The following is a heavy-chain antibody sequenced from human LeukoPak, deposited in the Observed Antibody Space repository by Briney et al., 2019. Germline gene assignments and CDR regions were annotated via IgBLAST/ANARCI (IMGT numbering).Heavy chain of an antibody. J-gene: IGHJ4*02. V-gene: IGHV3-7*01. CDR2: IKQDGTEK. CDR3: ARAIDYGYPGGY. D-gene: IGHD4-17*01. Sequence: GGSLRLSCVASEFTFSNFWMSWVRQAPGKGLEWVANIKQDGTEKYYVGSVKGRFTVSRDNAKNSLYLQKNSLRAEDTAIYYCARAIDYGYPGGYWGQGTLVTVSS. CDR1: EFTFSNFW.